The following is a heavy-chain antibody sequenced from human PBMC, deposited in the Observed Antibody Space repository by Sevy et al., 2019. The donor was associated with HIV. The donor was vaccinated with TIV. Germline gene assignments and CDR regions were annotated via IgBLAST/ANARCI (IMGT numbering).Heavy chain of an antibody. CDR1: GYTFTTYG. D-gene: IGHD6-19*01. CDR2: ISTYNSIT. CDR3: ARSTQVAGRSNWFDP. Sequence: ASVKVSCKASGYTFTTYGITWVRQAPGQGLEWMGWISTYNSITNYAQKFQGRVTRTTETSTRTAYMELRSLRSDDTAVYYCARSTQVAGRSNWFDPWGQGTLVTVSS. V-gene: IGHV1-18*01. J-gene: IGHJ5*02.